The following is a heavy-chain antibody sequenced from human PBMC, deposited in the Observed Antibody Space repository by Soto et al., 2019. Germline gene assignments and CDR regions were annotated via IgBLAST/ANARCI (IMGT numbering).Heavy chain of an antibody. Sequence: PSETLSLTCAVSRGSVSSNNWWNWVRQSPGKGLEGIGVIFHSGSAYYTSSLEGRVTMSLDKAENQVSLKLTSVTAADTAVYYCVRGGGYFFDFWGQGTLVTVSS. CDR3: VRGGGYFFDF. CDR2: IFHSGSA. V-gene: IGHV4-4*02. CDR1: RGSVSSNNW. J-gene: IGHJ4*02. D-gene: IGHD3-3*01.